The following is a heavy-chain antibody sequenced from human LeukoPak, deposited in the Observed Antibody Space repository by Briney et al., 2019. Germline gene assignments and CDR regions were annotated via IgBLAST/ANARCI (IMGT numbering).Heavy chain of an antibody. Sequence: GGSLRLSCAASGFTFSSYAMHWVRQAPGKGLEWVAVISYDGSNKYYADSVKGRFTISRDNSKNTLYLQMNSLRAEDTAIYYCAKDGRNTSPYWGQGTLVTVSS. CDR3: AKDGRNTSPY. CDR2: ISYDGSNK. J-gene: IGHJ4*02. V-gene: IGHV3-30-3*01. CDR1: GFTFSSYA. D-gene: IGHD2-2*01.